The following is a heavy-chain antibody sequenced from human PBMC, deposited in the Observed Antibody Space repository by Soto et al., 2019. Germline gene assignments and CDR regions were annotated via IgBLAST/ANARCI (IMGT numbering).Heavy chain of an antibody. CDR3: AKDISGYSPAYFDY. CDR2: ISGCGGST. V-gene: IGHV3-23*01. CDR1: GFTFSSYA. Sequence: GGSLRLSCAASGFTFSSYAMSWVRQAPGKGLEWVSTISGCGGSTYYADSVKGRFTISRDNSKNTLYLQMNSLRAEDTAVYYCAKDISGYSPAYFDYWRQGTLVTASS. J-gene: IGHJ4*02. D-gene: IGHD3-22*01.